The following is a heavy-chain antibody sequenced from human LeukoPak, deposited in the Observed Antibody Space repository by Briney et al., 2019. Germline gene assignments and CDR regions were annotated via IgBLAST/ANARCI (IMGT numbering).Heavy chain of an antibody. V-gene: IGHV3-21*01. CDR1: GFTFSSYS. CDR3: ARVQSYDY. J-gene: IGHJ4*02. CDR2: ISSSSSYI. Sequence: PGVPLGLSCAASGFTFSSYSMNWVRQAPGKGLEWVSSISSSSSYIYYADSVKGRFTISRDNAKNSLYLQMNSLRAEDTAVCYCARVQSYDYWGQGTLVTVSS.